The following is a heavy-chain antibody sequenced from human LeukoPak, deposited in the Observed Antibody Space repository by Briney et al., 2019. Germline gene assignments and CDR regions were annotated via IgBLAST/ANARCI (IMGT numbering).Heavy chain of an antibody. D-gene: IGHD1-26*01. Sequence: GGSLRLSCAASGFIFSNYPMNWVRQAPGKGLEWVSVISGSGGATFYGDSVQGRFTISRDNSRDTLHLQMNSLTAEDMAVYYCGKYLQTTVGANDYWGQGTLVTVSS. J-gene: IGHJ4*02. CDR2: ISGSGGAT. CDR1: GFIFSNYP. CDR3: GKYLQTTVGANDY. V-gene: IGHV3-23*01.